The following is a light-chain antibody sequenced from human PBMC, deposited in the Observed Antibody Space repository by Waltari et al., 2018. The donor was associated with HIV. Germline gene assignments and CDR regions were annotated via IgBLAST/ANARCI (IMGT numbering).Light chain of an antibody. J-gene: IGLJ2*01. Sequence: QYALPQPASVSGSPGQSIPISCTGTHRYVGCYNYVSWYQQHPGKAPKLMIYHVSNRRSGVSNRFSGSKSGNTASLTISGLQAEDEADYYCTSYTSSNTLVIFGGGTKLTVL. V-gene: IGLV2-14*03. CDR3: TSYTSSNTLVI. CDR2: HVS. CDR1: HRYVGCYNY.